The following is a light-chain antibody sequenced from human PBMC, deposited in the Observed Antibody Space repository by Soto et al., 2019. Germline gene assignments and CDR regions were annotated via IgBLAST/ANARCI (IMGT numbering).Light chain of an antibody. CDR2: GAS. CDR1: QSVSSN. V-gene: IGKV3-15*01. Sequence: EIVMTQSPATLSVSPGERATLSCRSSQSVSSNLAWYQQKPGQAPRLLIYGASTRATGIPARFSGSGSGTEFTLTISSLQSEDFAVYYCKQYNNWPRTFGQGNMVEIK. J-gene: IGKJ1*01. CDR3: KQYNNWPRT.